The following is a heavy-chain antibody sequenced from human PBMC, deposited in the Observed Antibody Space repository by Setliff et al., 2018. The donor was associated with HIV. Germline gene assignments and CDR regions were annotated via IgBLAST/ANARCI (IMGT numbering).Heavy chain of an antibody. V-gene: IGHV3-23*03. CDR1: GFTFGSYA. Sequence: HPGGSLRLSCAGSGFTFGSYAMSWVRQAPGKGLEWVSIVYSGGSSTYYADSVKGRFTISRDDSKKTLYLQMNRLRVEDTAIYYCAKDPPLSYSSGWYYFDYWGQGTLVTVSS. CDR3: AKDPPLSYSSGWYYFDY. J-gene: IGHJ4*02. CDR2: VYSGGSST. D-gene: IGHD6-19*01.